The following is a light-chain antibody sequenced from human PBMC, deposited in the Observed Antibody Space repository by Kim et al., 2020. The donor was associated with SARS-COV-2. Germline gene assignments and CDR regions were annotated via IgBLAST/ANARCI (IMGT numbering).Light chain of an antibody. CDR3: QQYNTYPIT. CDR2: KAS. CDR1: QSISSW. J-gene: IGKJ3*01. Sequence: ASVGDRVTITCRASQSISSWLAWYQQKPGTAPKLLIYKASSLESGVPSRFSGSGSGTEFTLTITSLQPDDFATYYCQQYNTYPITFGPGTKVDIK. V-gene: IGKV1-5*03.